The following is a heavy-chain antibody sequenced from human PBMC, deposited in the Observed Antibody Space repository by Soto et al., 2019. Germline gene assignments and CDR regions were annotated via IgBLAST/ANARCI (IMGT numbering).Heavy chain of an antibody. D-gene: IGHD5-18*01. CDR1: GFTFTTYA. CDR2: ISDIGGGT. Sequence: EVQLLASGGGLVQPGGSLRLSCAASGFTFTTYAMSWVRQAPGKGLEWVSTISDIGGGTYYADSVRGRFTISRDNSKNTLYLHMNSLRAEDTALYYCAKLLDHQPQLWFNYWGQGILVTVSS. V-gene: IGHV3-23*01. J-gene: IGHJ4*02. CDR3: AKLLDHQPQLWFNY.